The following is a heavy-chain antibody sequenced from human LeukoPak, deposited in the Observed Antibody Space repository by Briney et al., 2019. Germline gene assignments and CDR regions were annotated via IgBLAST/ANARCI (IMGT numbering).Heavy chain of an antibody. CDR3: AKTNFEYSSSGRNDY. V-gene: IGHV3-23*01. D-gene: IGHD6-6*01. CDR2: ISGSGGST. J-gene: IGHJ4*02. Sequence: GGSLRLSCAACGFTFSRYAMSWVRQAPGKGLEWVSGISGSGGSTYYADSVKGRFTISRDNSKKTLYLQMNSPRAEDTAVYYCAKTNFEYSSSGRNDYWGQGTLVTVSS. CDR1: GFTFSRYA.